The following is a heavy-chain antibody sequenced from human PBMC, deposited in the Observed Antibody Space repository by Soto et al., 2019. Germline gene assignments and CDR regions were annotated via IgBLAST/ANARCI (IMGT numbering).Heavy chain of an antibody. D-gene: IGHD3-10*01. J-gene: IGHJ4*02. CDR3: ARGSTESYPGSRIFDF. CDR1: GLTFGSRA. Sequence: GSLRLSCVASGLTFGSRAMSWVRQAPGEGLQWVATITDNGGDAKYADSVRGRFVISRGNSKKTLYLQMTSLTAEDSAMYFCARGSTESYPGSRIFDFWGRGTLVTV. CDR2: ITDNGGDA. V-gene: IGHV3-23*01.